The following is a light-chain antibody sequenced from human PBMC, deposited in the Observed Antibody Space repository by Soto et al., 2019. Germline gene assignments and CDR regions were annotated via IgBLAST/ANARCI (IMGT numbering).Light chain of an antibody. J-gene: IGKJ2*01. V-gene: IGKV3-20*01. CDR1: QSVSSSY. CDR3: QQMGT. CDR2: GAS. Sequence: EIVLTQSPGTLSLSPGERATLSCRASQSVSSSYLAWYQQKPGQAPRLLIYGASSRATGIPDRFSGSGSGTDVTLTISRLEPEDFAVYYGQQMGTFGQGTKLEIK.